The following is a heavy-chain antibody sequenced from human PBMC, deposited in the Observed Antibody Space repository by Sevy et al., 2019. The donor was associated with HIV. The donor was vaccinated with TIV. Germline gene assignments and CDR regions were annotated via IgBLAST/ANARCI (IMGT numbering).Heavy chain of an antibody. Sequence: GGSLRLSCSASGFTFSGSALHWVRQAPGKGLEYVSVISSSGSSAYYAESVRGRFTISRDNSKNTLCLQMRSLRAEDTAVYYCVKDSIFYDSSSGYRPFYYYGMDVWGQGTSVTVSS. D-gene: IGHD3-3*01. CDR3: VKDSIFYDSSSGYRPFYYYGMDV. CDR1: GFTFSGSA. V-gene: IGHV3-64D*09. J-gene: IGHJ6*02. CDR2: ISSSGSSA.